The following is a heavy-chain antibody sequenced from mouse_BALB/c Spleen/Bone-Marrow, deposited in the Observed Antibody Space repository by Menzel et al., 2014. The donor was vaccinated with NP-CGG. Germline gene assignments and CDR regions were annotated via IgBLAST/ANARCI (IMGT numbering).Heavy chain of an antibody. D-gene: IGHD1-2*01. CDR2: ISGGSSII. Sequence: EVMLVESGGGLVQPGGSRKLSCAASVFTFSSFGMHWVRQAPEKGLEWVAYISGGSSIIYYADTVKGRFTISRDNPKNTLFLQMTSLRSEDTAIYYCARKDYFGYAAMDYWGQGTSVTVSS. J-gene: IGHJ4*01. V-gene: IGHV5-17*02. CDR1: VFTFSSFG. CDR3: ARKDYFGYAAMDY.